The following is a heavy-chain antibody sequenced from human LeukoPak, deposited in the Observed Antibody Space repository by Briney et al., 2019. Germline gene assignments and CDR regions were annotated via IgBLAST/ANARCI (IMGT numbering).Heavy chain of an antibody. Sequence: GGSLRLSCAASGFTFSSYAMSWVRQAPGKGLEWVSAISGSGGSTYYADSVKGRFTIYRDNSKNTLYLQLNSLRAEDTAVYYCAKNPGTAGDYGLGFDYWGQGTLVTVSS. CDR2: ISGSGGST. V-gene: IGHV3-23*01. D-gene: IGHD4-17*01. CDR3: AKNPGTAGDYGLGFDY. CDR1: GFTFSSYA. J-gene: IGHJ4*02.